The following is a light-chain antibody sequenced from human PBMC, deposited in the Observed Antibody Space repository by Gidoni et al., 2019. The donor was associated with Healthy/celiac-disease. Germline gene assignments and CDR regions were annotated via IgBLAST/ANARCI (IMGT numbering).Light chain of an antibody. J-gene: IGKJ3*01. V-gene: IGKV1-39*01. CDR2: SAS. CDR3: QQSYSTPPIT. Sequence: DIQMTQSPSSLSASVGDRVTITCRASQSISSYLNWYQQKPGKAPKLLIYSASSLQSGVPSRFSGSGAWTDVTLTISSMLPEDFATYYCQQSYSTPPITFGPGTKVDIK. CDR1: QSISSY.